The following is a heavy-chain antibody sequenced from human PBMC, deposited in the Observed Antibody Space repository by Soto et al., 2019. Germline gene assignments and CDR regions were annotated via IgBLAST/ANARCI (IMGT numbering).Heavy chain of an antibody. Sequence: PGGSLRLSCAASGFTFDDYAMHWVRQAPGKGLEWVSGISWNSGSIGYADSVKGRFTISRDNAKNSLYLQMNSLRAEDTALYYCAKDDGVSFDYWGQGTLVTAPQ. CDR3: AKDDGVSFDY. D-gene: IGHD2-8*01. J-gene: IGHJ4*02. CDR2: ISWNSGSI. V-gene: IGHV3-9*01. CDR1: GFTFDDYA.